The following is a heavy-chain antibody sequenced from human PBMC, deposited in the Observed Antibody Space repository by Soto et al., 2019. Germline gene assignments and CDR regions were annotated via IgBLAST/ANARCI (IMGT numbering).Heavy chain of an antibody. CDR2: ISSSSSYI. CDR1: GFTFSSYS. D-gene: IGHD3-9*01. V-gene: IGHV3-21*03. J-gene: IGHJ4*02. Sequence: GGSLRLSCAASGFTFSSYSMNWVRQAPGKGLEWVSSISSSSSYIYYADSVKGRFTISRDNAKNSLYLQMNSLRIEDSAVYHCTTLFYYYHSVAYWGQGTLVTVSS. CDR3: TTLFYYYHSVAY.